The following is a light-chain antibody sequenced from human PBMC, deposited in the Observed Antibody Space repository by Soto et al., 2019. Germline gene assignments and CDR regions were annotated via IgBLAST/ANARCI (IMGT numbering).Light chain of an antibody. CDR3: QQYGSSPLA. V-gene: IGKV3-20*01. CDR2: GAS. J-gene: IGKJ5*01. CDR1: QSVSSSY. Sequence: EIVLTQSPGTLSLSPGERATLSCRASQSVSSSYLAWYQQKPGQAPRLLIYGASSRATGIPDRFSGSGSGTDSTLTISRLEPEDFAVYYCQQYGSSPLAFGQGTRLDMK.